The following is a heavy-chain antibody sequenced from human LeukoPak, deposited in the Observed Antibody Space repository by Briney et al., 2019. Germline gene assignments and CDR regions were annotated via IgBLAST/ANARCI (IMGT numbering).Heavy chain of an antibody. Sequence: GGSLRLSCAASGFTFSSYAMSWVRQAPGKGLEWVSAISGSGGSTYYADSVKGRFTISRDNSKNTLYLQMNSLGAEDTAVYYCAKVQSGYYDYVWGSYRYSWFDPWGQGTLVTVSS. V-gene: IGHV3-23*01. D-gene: IGHD3-16*02. CDR2: ISGSGGST. CDR3: AKVQSGYYDYVWGSYRYSWFDP. CDR1: GFTFSSYA. J-gene: IGHJ5*02.